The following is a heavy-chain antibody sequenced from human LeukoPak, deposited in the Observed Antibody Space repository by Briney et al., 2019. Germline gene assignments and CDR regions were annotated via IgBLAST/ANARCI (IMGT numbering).Heavy chain of an antibody. V-gene: IGHV4-59*01. J-gene: IGHJ6*03. CDR2: IYYSGST. Sequence: SETLSLTRTVSGGSIGGYYWSWIRQPPGKGLEWIGYIYYSGSTNYNPSLKSRVTISVDTSKNQFSLNLSSVTAADTALYYCARDRPSGSYYMDVWGKGTTVTVSS. D-gene: IGHD1-26*01. CDR3: ARDRPSGSYYMDV. CDR1: GGSIGGYY.